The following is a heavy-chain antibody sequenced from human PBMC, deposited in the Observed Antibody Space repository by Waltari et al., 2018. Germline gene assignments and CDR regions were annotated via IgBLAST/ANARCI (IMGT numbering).Heavy chain of an antibody. CDR1: GYTFTSYA. Sequence: QVQLVQSGAEVKKPGASVKVSCKASGYTFTSYAMHWVRQAPGQRLEWMGWINAGNGNTKESQKFQGRVTITRATSASTAYMELSSLRSEDTAVYYCAREPGAAAGIIGVGATFDYWGQGTLVTVSS. D-gene: IGHD6-13*01. CDR3: AREPGAAAGIIGVGATFDY. V-gene: IGHV1-3*01. J-gene: IGHJ4*02. CDR2: INAGNGNT.